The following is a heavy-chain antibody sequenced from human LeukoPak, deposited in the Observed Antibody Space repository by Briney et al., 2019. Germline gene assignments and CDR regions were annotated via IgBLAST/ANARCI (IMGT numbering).Heavy chain of an antibody. Sequence: ASVKVSCKASGYPFTSYGISWVRQAPGQGLEWMGWISAYNGNTNYAQKLQGRVTMTTDTSTSTAYMELRSLRSDDTAVYYCARDPNRYAAAHPFNYWGQGTLVTVSS. CDR2: ISAYNGNT. V-gene: IGHV1-18*01. D-gene: IGHD6-13*01. J-gene: IGHJ4*02. CDR1: GYPFTSYG. CDR3: ARDPNRYAAAHPFNY.